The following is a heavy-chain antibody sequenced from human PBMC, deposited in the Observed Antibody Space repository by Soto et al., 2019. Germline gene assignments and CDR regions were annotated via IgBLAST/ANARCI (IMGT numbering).Heavy chain of an antibody. D-gene: IGHD3-22*01. J-gene: IGHJ4*02. V-gene: IGHV1-58*01. CDR1: GFTFTSSA. CDR3: AADRRTYYYDSSGEGY. CDR2: IVVGSGNT. Sequence: QMQLVQSGPEVKKPGTSVKVSCKASGFTFTSSAVQWVRQARGQRLEWIGWIVVGSGNTNYAQKFQERVTITRDMSTSTAYMELSSLRSEDTAVYYYAADRRTYYYDSSGEGYWGQGTLVTVSS.